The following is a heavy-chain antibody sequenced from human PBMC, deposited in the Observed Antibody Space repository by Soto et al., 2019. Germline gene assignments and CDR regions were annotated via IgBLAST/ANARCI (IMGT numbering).Heavy chain of an antibody. D-gene: IGHD3-3*01. J-gene: IGHJ6*02. CDR1: GYSFTSYW. CDR2: IYPGDSDT. Sequence: GQSLKISCKGSGYSFTSYWIGWVRQMPGHGLEWMGIIYPGDSDTRYSPSFQGQVTISPDKSLSTAYLQRSSLKASDTATSYCARHGGTIFVRGMDVWGQGTTVAVSS. CDR3: ARHGGTIFVRGMDV. V-gene: IGHV5-51*01.